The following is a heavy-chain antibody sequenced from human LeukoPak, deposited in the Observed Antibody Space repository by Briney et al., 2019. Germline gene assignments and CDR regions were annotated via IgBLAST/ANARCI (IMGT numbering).Heavy chain of an antibody. J-gene: IGHJ4*02. CDR2: ISTSGSP. CDR1: GASISSGSYY. V-gene: IGHV4-61*02. Sequence: RPSETLSLTCTVSGASISSGSYYWIWIRQAAEKGLEWIGRISTSGSPNYNPSLKSRVTMSVDTSNNQFSLKLTSVTAADTAIYYCARVHRRGFGEIFIDYWGQGTLVTVSS. CDR3: ARVHRRGFGEIFIDY. D-gene: IGHD3-10*01.